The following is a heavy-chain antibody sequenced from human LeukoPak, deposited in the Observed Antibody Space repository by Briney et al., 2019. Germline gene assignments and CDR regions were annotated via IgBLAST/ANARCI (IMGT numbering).Heavy chain of an antibody. D-gene: IGHD6-19*01. CDR2: IYYSGST. Sequence: SETLSLTCTVSGGSISSCFWSWIRQRPGKGLEGIGYIYYSGSTNYNHSLTSRVTMSVDTSKNQFSLKLSSVTAADTAVYYCARIDRAVAGTIDYWGQGTLVTVSS. CDR1: GGSISSCF. J-gene: IGHJ4*02. V-gene: IGHV4-59*08. CDR3: ARIDRAVAGTIDY.